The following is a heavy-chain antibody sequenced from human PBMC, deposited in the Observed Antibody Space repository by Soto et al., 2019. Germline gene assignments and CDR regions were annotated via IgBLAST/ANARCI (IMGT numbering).Heavy chain of an antibody. CDR2: FYDSGST. D-gene: IGHD1-26*01. CDR3: ASDSGTYSFDY. Sequence: ASETLSLTCTVSGASISTGGYCWNWTRQHPGKGLEWIVYFYDSGSTYYNPSLKSRLTISLDSSKNQFSLQVTSVTAADTAVYFCASDSGTYSFDYWGQGTLVTVSS. CDR1: GASISTGGYC. J-gene: IGHJ4*02. V-gene: IGHV4-31*03.